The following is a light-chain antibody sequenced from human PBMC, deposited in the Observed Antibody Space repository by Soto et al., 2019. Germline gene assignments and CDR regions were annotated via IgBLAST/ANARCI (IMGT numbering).Light chain of an antibody. CDR1: QSISSF. J-gene: IGKJ4*01. CDR2: DAS. Sequence: EIVLTQSPATLSLSPGERATLSCRASQSISSFLTWYQQKPGQAPRLLISDASNRATGIPARFSGRGSGTDFTLTIGSLEPEDFAVYYCQQRSTWPLTFGGGTKVEI. V-gene: IGKV3-11*01. CDR3: QQRSTWPLT.